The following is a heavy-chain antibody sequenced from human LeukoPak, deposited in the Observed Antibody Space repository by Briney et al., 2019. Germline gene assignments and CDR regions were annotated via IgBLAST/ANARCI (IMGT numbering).Heavy chain of an antibody. Sequence: KTSETLSLTCTVSGGSISSSSYYWGWIRQPPGKGLEWIGSIYYSGSTYYNPSLKSRVTISVDTSKNQFSLKLSSVTAADTAVYYCARELVISGDLDYWGQGTLVTVSS. CDR2: IYYSGST. V-gene: IGHV4-39*07. CDR3: ARELVISGDLDY. D-gene: IGHD2-21*02. CDR1: GGSISSSSYY. J-gene: IGHJ4*02.